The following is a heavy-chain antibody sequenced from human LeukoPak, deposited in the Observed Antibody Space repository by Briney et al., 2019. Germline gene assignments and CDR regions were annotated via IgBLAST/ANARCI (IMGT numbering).Heavy chain of an antibody. CDR1: GYIFIGYY. CDR3: ARAWNYGDPFYYGMDV. D-gene: IGHD4-17*01. Sequence: ASVKVSCKASGYIFIGYYMHWVRQAPGQGLEWMGWMNPNSGNTGYAQKFQGRVTMTRNTSISTAYMELSSLRSEDTAVYYCARAWNYGDPFYYGMDVWGQGTTVTVSS. CDR2: MNPNSGNT. V-gene: IGHV1-8*02. J-gene: IGHJ6*02.